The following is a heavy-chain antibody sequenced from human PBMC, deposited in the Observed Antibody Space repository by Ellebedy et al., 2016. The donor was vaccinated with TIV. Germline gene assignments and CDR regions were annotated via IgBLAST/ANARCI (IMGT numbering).Heavy chain of an antibody. CDR3: ARGGITGTTDY. V-gene: IGHV3-23*01. Sequence: GESLKISXAASGFTFSSYAMSWVRQAPGKGLEWVSAISGSGGSTYYADSVKGRFTISRDNAKNSLYLQMNSLRAEDTAVYYCARGGITGTTDYWGQGTLVTVSS. CDR1: GFTFSSYA. D-gene: IGHD1-7*01. CDR2: ISGSGGST. J-gene: IGHJ4*02.